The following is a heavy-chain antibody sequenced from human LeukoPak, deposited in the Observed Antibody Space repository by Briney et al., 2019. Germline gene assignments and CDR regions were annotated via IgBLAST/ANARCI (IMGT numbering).Heavy chain of an antibody. CDR2: IGGTDGTT. J-gene: IGHJ4*02. V-gene: IGHV3-23*01. CDR3: TKRIDGAGSYYIDF. CDR1: GFTFRDYV. Sequence: GSLRLSCAASGFTFRDYVMNWVRQAPGKGLEWVSAIGGTDGTTFYAAFVKGRFTISRDNSRNTLYLQMNSLRAEDTAVYYCTKRIDGAGSYYIDFWGQGTVVTVSP. D-gene: IGHD3-10*01.